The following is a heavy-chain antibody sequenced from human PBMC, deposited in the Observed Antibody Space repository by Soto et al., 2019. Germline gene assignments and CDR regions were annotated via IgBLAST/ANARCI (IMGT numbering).Heavy chain of an antibody. Sequence: EVQLVESGGGVVRPGGSLRLSCAASGFTFDDYGMSWVRQAPGKGLEWVSGINWNGGSTGYADSVKGRFTISRDNAKNSLYLKMKSLRAEDTALYYCARVGYYDSSGYMDFDYWGQGTLVTVSS. J-gene: IGHJ4*02. CDR3: ARVGYYDSSGYMDFDY. D-gene: IGHD3-22*01. CDR2: INWNGGST. V-gene: IGHV3-20*04. CDR1: GFTFDDYG.